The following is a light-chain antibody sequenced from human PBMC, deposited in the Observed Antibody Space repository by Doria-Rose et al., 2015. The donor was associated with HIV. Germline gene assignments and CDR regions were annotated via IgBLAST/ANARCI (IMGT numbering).Light chain of an antibody. V-gene: IGKV3-20*01. J-gene: IGKJ1*01. CDR3: HQYGTSRT. Sequence: QSPGTLSLSPGERATLSCRASQSFSSTYLAWYQQKPGQAPSLLIYDGSTRATGIPDRFCASGSGTDFTLTINRLEPEDFALYYCHQYGTSRTFGQGTKVEI. CDR2: DGS. CDR1: QSFSSTY.